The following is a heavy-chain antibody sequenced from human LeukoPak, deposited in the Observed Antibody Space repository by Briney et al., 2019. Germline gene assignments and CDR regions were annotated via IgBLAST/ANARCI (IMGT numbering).Heavy chain of an antibody. V-gene: IGHV1-2*02. D-gene: IGHD3-22*01. CDR1: GYTFTGYY. CDR2: INPNSGGT. Sequence: ASVKVSYKASGYTFTGYYMHWVRQAPGQGLEWMGWINPNSGGTNYAQKFQGRVTMTRDTSISTAYMELSRLRSDDTAVYYCARDRVHYDSETHFDYWGQGTLVTVSS. J-gene: IGHJ4*02. CDR3: ARDRVHYDSETHFDY.